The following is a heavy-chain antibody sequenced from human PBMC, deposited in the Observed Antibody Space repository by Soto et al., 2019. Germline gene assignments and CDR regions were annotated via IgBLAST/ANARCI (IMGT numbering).Heavy chain of an antibody. CDR2: IDPSDSYT. Sequence: PGESLKISCKGSGYSFTSYWISWVRQMPGKGLEWMGRIDPSDSYTNYSPSFQGHVTISADKSISTAYLQWSSLKASDTAMYYCARHMSITIFGVVNPNWFDPWGQGTLVTVSS. D-gene: IGHD3-3*01. CDR3: ARHMSITIFGVVNPNWFDP. V-gene: IGHV5-10-1*01. J-gene: IGHJ5*02. CDR1: GYSFTSYW.